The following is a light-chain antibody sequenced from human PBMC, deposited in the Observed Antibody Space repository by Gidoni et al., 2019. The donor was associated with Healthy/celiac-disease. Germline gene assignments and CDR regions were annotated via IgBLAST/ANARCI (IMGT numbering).Light chain of an antibody. V-gene: IGKV3-20*01. CDR2: GAS. Sequence: EIVLTQSPGTLSLSPGDRATLSCRASQSVSSTYLAWYQQKPGQAPRLLIYGASISATGIPDRFSGSGSGTDFTLTISRLEPEDFAVYYCQQYRTFGQGTKVEIK. J-gene: IGKJ1*01. CDR3: QQYRT. CDR1: QSVSSTY.